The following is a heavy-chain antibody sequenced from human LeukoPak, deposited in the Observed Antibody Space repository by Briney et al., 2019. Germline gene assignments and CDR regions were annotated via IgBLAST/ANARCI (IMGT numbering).Heavy chain of an antibody. D-gene: IGHD3-22*01. V-gene: IGHV3-30*02. J-gene: IGHJ4*02. CDR3: AKGVYYDSSGYYDY. CDR2: IRYDGSNK. Sequence: PGGSLRLSCAASGFTFSSYGMHWVRQAPGKGLEWVAFIRYDGSNKYYADSVKGRFTISRDNSKDTLYLQMNSLRAEDTAVYYCAKGVYYDSSGYYDYWGQGTLVTVSS. CDR1: GFTFSSYG.